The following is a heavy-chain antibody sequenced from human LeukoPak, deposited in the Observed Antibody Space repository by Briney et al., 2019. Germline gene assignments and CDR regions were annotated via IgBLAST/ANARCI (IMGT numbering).Heavy chain of an antibody. CDR2: IYYSGST. D-gene: IGHD6-19*01. V-gene: IGHV4-59*01. Sequence: PSETLSLTCTVSGGSISSYYWSWIRQPPGKGLEWIGYIYYSGSTNYNPSLKSRITISIDTSKNQFSLKMSSVTAADTAVYYCARGSSGWYGDYYYGMDVWSQGTTVTVSS. CDR1: GGSISSYY. J-gene: IGHJ6*02. CDR3: ARGSSGWYGDYYYGMDV.